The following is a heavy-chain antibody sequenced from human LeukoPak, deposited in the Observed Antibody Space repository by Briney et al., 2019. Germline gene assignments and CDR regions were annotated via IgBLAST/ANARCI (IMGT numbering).Heavy chain of an antibody. J-gene: IGHJ5*02. Sequence: ASVKVSCKASGYTFTSYGISWVRRAPGQGLEWMGWISAYNGNTNYAQELQGRVTMTTDTSTSTAYMELRSLRSDDTAVYYCARDGEVDTAINWFDPWGQGTLVTVSS. CDR3: ARDGEVDTAINWFDP. CDR2: ISAYNGNT. D-gene: IGHD5-18*01. V-gene: IGHV1-18*01. CDR1: GYTFTSYG.